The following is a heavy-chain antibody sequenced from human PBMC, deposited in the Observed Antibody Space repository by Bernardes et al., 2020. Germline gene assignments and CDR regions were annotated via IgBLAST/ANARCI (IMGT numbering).Heavy chain of an antibody. CDR3: AREAPLLWFGGFDY. CDR1: GGSISSYY. CDR2: IYYSGST. D-gene: IGHD3-10*01. V-gene: IGHV4-59*01. J-gene: IGHJ4*02. Sequence: SETLSLTCTVSGGSISSYYWSWIRQPPGKGLEWIGYIYYSGSTNYNPSLKSRVTISVDTSKNQFSLKLSSVTAADTAVYYCAREAPLLWFGGFDYWGQGTLVTVSS.